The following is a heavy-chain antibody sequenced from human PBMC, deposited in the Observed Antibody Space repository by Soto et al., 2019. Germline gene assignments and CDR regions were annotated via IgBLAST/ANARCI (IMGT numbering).Heavy chain of an antibody. CDR1: GYSFTSYW. Sequence: GESLKISCKGSGYSFTSYWIGWVRQMPGKGLEWMGIIYPGDSDTRYSPSFQGQVTISADKSISTAYLQWSSLKASDTAMYYCATPAHHYYDSSGYYDPLTEWGQGTLVTVSS. J-gene: IGHJ4*02. CDR3: ATPAHHYYDSSGYYDPLTE. V-gene: IGHV5-51*01. D-gene: IGHD3-22*01. CDR2: IYPGDSDT.